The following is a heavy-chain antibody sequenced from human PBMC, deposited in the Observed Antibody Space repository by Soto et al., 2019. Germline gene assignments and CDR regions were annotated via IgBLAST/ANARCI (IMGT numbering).Heavy chain of an antibody. Sequence: GGSLRLSCAASGFTFSNAWMSWVRQAPGKGLEWVGRIKSKTDGGTTDYAAPVKGRFTISRDDSKNTLYLQMNSLKTEDTAVYYCTTVPAAAAPNYYYYGMDVRGQGTTVTVSS. J-gene: IGHJ6*02. CDR3: TTVPAAAAPNYYYYGMDV. CDR2: IKSKTDGGTT. V-gene: IGHV3-15*01. CDR1: GFTFSNAW. D-gene: IGHD6-13*01.